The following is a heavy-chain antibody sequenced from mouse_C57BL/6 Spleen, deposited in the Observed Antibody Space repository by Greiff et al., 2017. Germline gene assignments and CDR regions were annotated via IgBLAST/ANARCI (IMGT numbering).Heavy chain of an antibody. J-gene: IGHJ3*01. CDR2: ISYDGSN. D-gene: IGHD4-1*01. V-gene: IGHV3-6*01. Sequence: VQLKESGPGLVKPSQSLSLTCSVTGYSITSGYYWNWIRQFPGNKLEWMGYISYDGSNNYNPSLKNRISITRDTSKNQFFLKLNSVTTEDTATYYCARDEGLGRFAYWGQGTLVTVSA. CDR1: GYSITSGYY. CDR3: ARDEGLGRFAY.